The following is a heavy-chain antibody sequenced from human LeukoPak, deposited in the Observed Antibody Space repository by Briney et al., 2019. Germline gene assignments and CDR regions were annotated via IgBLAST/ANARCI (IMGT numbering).Heavy chain of an antibody. V-gene: IGHV3-23*01. CDR2: ISGSGGST. Sequence: PGGSLRLSCVVSGFTVSSDLMNWVRQAPGKGLEWVSAISGSGGSTYYADSVKGRFTISRDNSKNTLYLQMNSLRAEDTAVYYCAKGRDGYSTPFDYWGQGTLVAVSS. J-gene: IGHJ4*02. CDR3: AKGRDGYSTPFDY. D-gene: IGHD5-24*01. CDR1: GFTVSSDL.